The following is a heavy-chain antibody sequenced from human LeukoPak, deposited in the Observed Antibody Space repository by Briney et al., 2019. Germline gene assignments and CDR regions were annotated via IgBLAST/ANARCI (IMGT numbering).Heavy chain of an antibody. D-gene: IGHD5-18*01. CDR1: GFPFSAYW. Sequence: GGSLRLSCAASGFPFSAYWMHWVRHAPGKGLVWVSTINTDGGVTTHADSVKGRFTISRDNAENTLYLQMNSLRGEDTAVYYCAKDYRYGQTDSWGQGTLVTVSS. CDR3: AKDYRYGQTDS. V-gene: IGHV3-74*03. J-gene: IGHJ4*02. CDR2: INTDGGVT.